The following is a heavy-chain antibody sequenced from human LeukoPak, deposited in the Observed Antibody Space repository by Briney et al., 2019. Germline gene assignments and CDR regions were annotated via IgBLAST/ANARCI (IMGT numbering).Heavy chain of an antibody. V-gene: IGHV3-23*01. CDR3: ARALKSSGWYGDWFDP. CDR2: ISGSGDTT. D-gene: IGHD6-19*01. J-gene: IGHJ5*02. CDR1: GFTFSSYA. Sequence: GGSLRLSCAVSGFTFSSYAISWVRQAPGKGLEWVSSISGSGDTTYYADPVKGRFTISRDNSKNTLYLQMNSLRAEDTAVYYCARALKSSGWYGDWFDPWGQGTLVTVSS.